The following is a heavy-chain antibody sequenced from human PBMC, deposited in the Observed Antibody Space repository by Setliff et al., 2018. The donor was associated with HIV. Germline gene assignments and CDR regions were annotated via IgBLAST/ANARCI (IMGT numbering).Heavy chain of an antibody. CDR2: MHHSGST. CDR3: ARVPFTTGFDY. J-gene: IGHJ4*02. V-gene: IGHV4-39*01. Sequence: SETLSLTCTVSGDSITSNSYYWGWIRQSPGKGLEWIGTMHHSGSTYYNPSLKSRVTISVDTSKNQFSLKLSSVTAADTAVFYCARVPFTTGFDYWGQGILVTVSS. CDR1: GDSITSNSYY. D-gene: IGHD3-3*01.